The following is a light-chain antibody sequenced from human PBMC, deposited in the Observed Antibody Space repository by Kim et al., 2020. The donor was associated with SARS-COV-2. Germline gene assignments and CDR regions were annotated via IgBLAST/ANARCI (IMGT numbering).Light chain of an antibody. Sequence: SPGERATLSCRASRSVSSSYVAWYQQKPGQAPRLLIYGASSRDTGIPDRFSGSGSGTDFTLTISRLEPEDFAVYYCQQYGSSPLTFGGGTKVDIK. CDR1: RSVSSSY. J-gene: IGKJ4*01. CDR2: GAS. V-gene: IGKV3-20*01. CDR3: QQYGSSPLT.